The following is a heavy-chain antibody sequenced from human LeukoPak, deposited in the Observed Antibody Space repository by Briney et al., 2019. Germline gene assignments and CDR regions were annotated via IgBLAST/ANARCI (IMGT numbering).Heavy chain of an antibody. V-gene: IGHV4-59*08. D-gene: IGHD1-1*01. J-gene: IGHJ4*02. CDR3: ATLRLNWNDVFY. CDR2: IYNSGRT. Sequence: PSETLSLTCTVSGGSISSYYWSWIRQPPGKGLEWIGYIYNSGRTSYNPSLKSRVTISVDTSKNQFSLKLTSVTAADTAVYYCATLRLNWNDVFYWGQGSLVTVSS. CDR1: GGSISSYY.